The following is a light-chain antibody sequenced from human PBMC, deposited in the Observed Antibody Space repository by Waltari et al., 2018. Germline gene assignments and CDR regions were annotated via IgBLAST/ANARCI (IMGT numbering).Light chain of an antibody. J-gene: IGKJ1*01. Sequence: EIVMMQSPATLSVSPGERATLSCRASQSVRNNLVWYQQKPGQAPRPLIYGASTRVTGIPARFSGSGSGTEFTLTISSLQSEDFAVYYCQQYNNWPPWTFGQGTKVEIK. CDR1: QSVRNN. V-gene: IGKV3-15*01. CDR3: QQYNNWPPWT. CDR2: GAS.